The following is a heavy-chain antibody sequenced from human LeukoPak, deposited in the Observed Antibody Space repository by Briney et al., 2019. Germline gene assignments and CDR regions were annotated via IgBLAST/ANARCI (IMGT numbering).Heavy chain of an antibody. J-gene: IGHJ3*02. CDR1: GFTFSNFE. D-gene: IGHD2-8*01. CDR3: ATYILYDAFDI. V-gene: IGHV3-48*03. CDR2: ISSSGDTM. Sequence: GGSLRLSCAASGFTFSNFEINWVRQAPGKGLEWVSYISSSGDTMYYADSVKGRFTISRDNAENSVYLQMNNLRAEDTAVYYCATYILYDAFDIWGQGTMVTVSS.